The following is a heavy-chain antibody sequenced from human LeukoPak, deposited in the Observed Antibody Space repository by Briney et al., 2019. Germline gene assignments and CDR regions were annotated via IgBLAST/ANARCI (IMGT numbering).Heavy chain of an antibody. D-gene: IGHD3-22*01. Sequence: GGSLRLSCAASGCTFSNAWMNWVRQAPGKGREWVGRIKSKTDGGTTDYAAPVKGRFTISRDDSKNTLYLQMNSLKTEDTAVYYCTTVPHDSSGYWQSDYWGQGTLVTVSS. V-gene: IGHV3-15*07. CDR2: IKSKTDGGTT. CDR1: GCTFSNAW. J-gene: IGHJ4*02. CDR3: TTVPHDSSGYWQSDY.